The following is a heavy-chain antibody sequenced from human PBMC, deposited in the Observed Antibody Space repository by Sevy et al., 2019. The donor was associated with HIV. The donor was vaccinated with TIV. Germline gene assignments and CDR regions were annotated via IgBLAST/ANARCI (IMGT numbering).Heavy chain of an antibody. CDR2: ISSSSSYI. Sequence: GESLKISCAASGFTFSSYSMNWVRQAPGKGLEWVSSISSSSSYIYYADSVKGRFTISRDNAKNSLYLQMNSLRAEDTAVYYCARYSGSYSLDYWGQGTLVTVSS. V-gene: IGHV3-21*01. J-gene: IGHJ4*02. CDR3: ARYSGSYSLDY. D-gene: IGHD1-26*01. CDR1: GFTFSSYS.